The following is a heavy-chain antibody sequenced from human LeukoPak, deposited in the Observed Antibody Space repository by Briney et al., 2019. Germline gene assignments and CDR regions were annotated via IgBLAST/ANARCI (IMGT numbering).Heavy chain of an antibody. CDR2: INHSGST. Sequence: SETLSLTCTVSGGSISSYYWSWIRQPPGKGLEWIGEINHSGSTNYNPSLKSRVTISVDTSKNQFSLKLSSVTAADTAVYYCARFSPVVPAATPYYYYYMDVWGKGTTVTVSS. D-gene: IGHD2-2*01. V-gene: IGHV4-34*01. CDR1: GGSISSYY. CDR3: ARFSPVVPAATPYYYYYMDV. J-gene: IGHJ6*03.